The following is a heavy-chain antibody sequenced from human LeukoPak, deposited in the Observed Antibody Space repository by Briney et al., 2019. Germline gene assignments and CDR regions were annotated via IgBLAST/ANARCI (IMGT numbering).Heavy chain of an antibody. CDR1: GFTFSSYS. CDR3: ARETDSSGYYFPDY. CDR2: ISSSSSYI. V-gene: IGHV3-21*01. J-gene: IGHJ4*02. D-gene: IGHD3-22*01. Sequence: GGSLRLSCAASGFTFSSYSMNWVRQAPGKGLEWVSSISSSSSYIYYADSVKGRFTISRDNAKNSLYLQMNSLRAEDTAVYYCARETDSSGYYFPDYWGQGTLVTVSS.